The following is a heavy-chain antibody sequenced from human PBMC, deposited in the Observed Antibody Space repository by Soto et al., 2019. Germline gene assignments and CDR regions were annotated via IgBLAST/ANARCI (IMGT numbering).Heavy chain of an antibody. Sequence: SETLSLTCTVSGGSISINYWTWIRQPPGKGLEWIGYVYNSGSTNYNPSLKSRVTISEDTSKSQFSLKVNSMTAADTDVYYCARYRRGAVDWYTLDNWGQGILVTVSS. CDR2: VYNSGST. D-gene: IGHD3-16*01. V-gene: IGHV4-59*01. CDR3: ARYRRGAVDWYTLDN. J-gene: IGHJ4*02. CDR1: GGSISINY.